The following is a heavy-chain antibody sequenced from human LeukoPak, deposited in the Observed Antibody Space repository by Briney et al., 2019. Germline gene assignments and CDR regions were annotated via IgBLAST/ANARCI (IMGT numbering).Heavy chain of an antibody. D-gene: IGHD1-1*01. CDR3: ARVPNWNDRNFDY. V-gene: IGHV3-48*03. CDR1: GFTFSSYE. J-gene: IGHJ4*02. Sequence: GGSLRLSCAASGFTFSSYEMNWVRQAPGKGLEWVSYISSSGSTIYYADSVKGRFTISRDNAKNSLYLQMNSLRAEDTAVYYCARVPNWNDRNFDYWGQGTLVTVSS. CDR2: ISSSGSTI.